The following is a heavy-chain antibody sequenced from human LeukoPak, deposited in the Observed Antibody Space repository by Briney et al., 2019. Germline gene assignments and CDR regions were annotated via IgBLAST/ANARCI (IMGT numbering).Heavy chain of an antibody. Sequence: GGSLRLSCAASGFTFSSYSMNWVRQAPGKGLEWVSSISSSSSYIYYADSVKGRFTISRDNSKNTLYLQMNSLRAEDTAVYYCKTPPEGYYYMDVWGKGTTVTISS. CDR2: ISSSSSYI. J-gene: IGHJ6*03. V-gene: IGHV3-21*01. CDR3: KTPPEGYYYMDV. CDR1: GFTFSSYS.